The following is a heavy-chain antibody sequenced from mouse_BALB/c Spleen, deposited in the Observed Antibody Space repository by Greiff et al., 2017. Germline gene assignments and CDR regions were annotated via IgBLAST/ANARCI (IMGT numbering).Heavy chain of an antibody. CDR3: ARGDGGFAY. Sequence: DLVKPGASVKLSCKASGYTFTSYWINWIKQRPGQGLEWIGRIAPGSGSTYYNEMFKGKATLTVDTSSSTAYIQLSSLSSEDSAVYFRARGDGGFAYWGQGTLVTVSA. CDR2: IAPGSGST. D-gene: IGHD3-3*01. CDR1: GYTFTSYW. V-gene: IGHV1S41*01. J-gene: IGHJ3*01.